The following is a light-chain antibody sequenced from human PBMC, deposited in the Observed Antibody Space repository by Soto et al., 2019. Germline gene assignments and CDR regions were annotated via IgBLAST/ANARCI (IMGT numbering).Light chain of an antibody. V-gene: IGKV3D-15*01. CDR3: QQYNNWPPIT. CDR1: QSVRRN. CDR2: DAS. Sequence: EIVMTQSPGTLSVSAGERATLSCGIRQSVRRNLAWYQQKPGQAPRLLIYDASTRATGIPARFSGSGSGTEFILTISSLQSEDFGVYYCQQYNNWPPITFGQGTRLEIK. J-gene: IGKJ5*01.